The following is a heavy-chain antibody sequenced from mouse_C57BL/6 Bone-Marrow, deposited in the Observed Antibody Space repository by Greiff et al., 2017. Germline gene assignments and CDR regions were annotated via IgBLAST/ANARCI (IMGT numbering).Heavy chain of an antibody. V-gene: IGHV5-6*01. CDR1: GFTFSSYG. J-gene: IGHJ2*01. Sequence: EVQRVESGGDLVKPGGSLKLSCAASGFTFSSYGMSWVRQTPDKRLEWVATISSGGSYTYYPDSVKGRFTISRDNAKNTLYLQMSSLKSEDTAMYYCAEKGIENFAFWGQGTTLTVSS. CDR3: AEKGIENFAF. CDR2: ISSGGSYT.